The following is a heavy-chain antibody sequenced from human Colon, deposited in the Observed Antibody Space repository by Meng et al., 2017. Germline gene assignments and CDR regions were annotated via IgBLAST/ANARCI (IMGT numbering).Heavy chain of an antibody. Sequence: QVQLQQWGAGLLKPSETLSLTCAVSGGSFSSDNWWSWVRQSPGRGLEWIAEIYHTGRINYNPSLKSRLTISLDKSKIQFSLKLSSVTAADTAVYYCVRQTLSEYRDSVYFDYWGQGTLVTVSS. CDR1: GGSFSSDNW. V-gene: IGHV4-4*02. CDR3: VRQTLSEYRDSVYFDY. D-gene: IGHD4-17*01. J-gene: IGHJ4*02. CDR2: IYHTGRI.